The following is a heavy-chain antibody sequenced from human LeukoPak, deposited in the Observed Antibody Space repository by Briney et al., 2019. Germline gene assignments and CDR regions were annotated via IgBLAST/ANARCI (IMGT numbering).Heavy chain of an antibody. V-gene: IGHV4-30-4*08. CDR2: IYYSGST. CDR3: ASPDFWSGYYTGPFYY. Sequence: PSETLSLTCTVSGGSISSGDYYWSWLRQPPGTGLEWIGYIYYSGSTYYNPSLKSRVTISVDTSKNQFSLKLSSVTAADTAVYYCASPDFWSGYYTGPFYYWGQGTLVTVSS. CDR1: GGSISSGDYY. D-gene: IGHD3-3*01. J-gene: IGHJ4*02.